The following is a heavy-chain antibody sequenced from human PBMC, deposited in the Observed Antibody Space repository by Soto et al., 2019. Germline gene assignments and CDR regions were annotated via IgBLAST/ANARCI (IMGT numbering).Heavy chain of an antibody. Sequence: QVQLVQSGAEVKKPGSSVKVSCEASGGTFRSYGITWVRQAPGQGLEWMGGIIPIFGTTNYAQKFQGRVTITADESTNIAYMELSSLRSEDTAAYYCARDYYDSSGYPGYWGQGTLVTVSS. CDR1: GGTFRSYG. CDR3: ARDYYDSSGYPGY. J-gene: IGHJ4*02. D-gene: IGHD3-22*01. CDR2: IIPIFGTT. V-gene: IGHV1-69*01.